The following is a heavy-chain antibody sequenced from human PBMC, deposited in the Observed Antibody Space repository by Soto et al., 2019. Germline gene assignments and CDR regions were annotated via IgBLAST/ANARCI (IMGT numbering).Heavy chain of an antibody. D-gene: IGHD6-19*01. J-gene: IGHJ3*02. Sequence: PSETLSLTCTVSGGSISSYYWSWIRQPPGKGLEWIGYIYYSGSTNYNPSLKSRVTISVDTSKNQFSLKLSSVTAADTAVYYCATVAVDGAFDIWGQGTMVTVSS. CDR1: GGSISSYY. CDR2: IYYSGST. CDR3: ATVAVDGAFDI. V-gene: IGHV4-59*01.